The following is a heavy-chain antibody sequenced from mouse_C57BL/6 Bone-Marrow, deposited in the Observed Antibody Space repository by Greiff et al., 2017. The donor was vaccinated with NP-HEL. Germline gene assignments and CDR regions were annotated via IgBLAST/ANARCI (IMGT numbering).Heavy chain of an antibody. CDR3: ARHRYFDV. J-gene: IGHJ1*03. CDR2: ISSGGSYT. CDR1: GFTFSSYG. Sequence: EVMLVESGGDLVKPGGSLKLSCAASGFTFSSYGMSWVRQTPDKRLEWVATISSGGSYTYYPDSVKGRFTISRDNAKNTLNLQMSSLTSEDTAMYYCARHRYFDVWGTGTTVTVSS. V-gene: IGHV5-6*01.